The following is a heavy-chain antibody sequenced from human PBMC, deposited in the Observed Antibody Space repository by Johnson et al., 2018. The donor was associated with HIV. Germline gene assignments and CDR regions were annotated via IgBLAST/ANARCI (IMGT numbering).Heavy chain of an antibody. Sequence: VQLVESGGGLVKPGGSLRLSCAASGFTFSDYYMSWIRQAPGKGLEWVSYISSSGSTIYYADSVKGRFTISRDNAKNSLYLQMNSLRAEDTAVYYCARVYRVTIFGVVISHDAFDIWGQGTMVTVSS. V-gene: IGHV3-11*04. CDR2: ISSSGSTI. D-gene: IGHD3-3*01. J-gene: IGHJ3*02. CDR1: GFTFSDYY. CDR3: ARVYRVTIFGVVISHDAFDI.